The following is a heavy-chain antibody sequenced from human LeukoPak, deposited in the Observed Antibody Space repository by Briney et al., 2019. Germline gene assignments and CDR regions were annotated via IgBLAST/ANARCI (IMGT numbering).Heavy chain of an antibody. CDR2: ISSSGTTT. CDR3: ARVGYDWNVFDY. CDR1: GFTFSNYE. D-gene: IGHD1-20*01. J-gene: IGHJ4*02. V-gene: IGHV3-48*03. Sequence: AGGSLRLSCAASGFTFSNYEMNWVRQAPGKGLEWVSYISSSGTTTFYADSVKGRFTISRDNAKNSLYLQMNSLSAEDTALYYCARVGYDWNVFDYWGQGTLVTVSS.